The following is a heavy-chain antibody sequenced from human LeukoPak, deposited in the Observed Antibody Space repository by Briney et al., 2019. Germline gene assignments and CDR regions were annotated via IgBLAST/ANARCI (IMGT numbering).Heavy chain of an antibody. CDR1: GGTFSSYA. CDR2: ISAYNGNT. CDR3: ARARPDGSPYYYYMDV. Sequence: ASVKVSCKASGGTFSSYAISWVRQAPGQGLEWMGWISAYNGNTNYAQKLQGRVTMTTDTSTSTAYMELRSLRSDDTAVYYCARARPDGSPYYYYMDVWGKGTTVTISS. V-gene: IGHV1-18*01. D-gene: IGHD1-14*01. J-gene: IGHJ6*03.